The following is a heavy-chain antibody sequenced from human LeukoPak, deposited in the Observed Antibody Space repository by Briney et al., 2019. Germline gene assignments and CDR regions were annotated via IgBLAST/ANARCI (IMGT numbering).Heavy chain of an antibody. CDR2: IYYTGGS. V-gene: IGHV4-39*07. CDR1: GGSISSRTYY. CDR3: TGELDGTGVDY. D-gene: IGHD1-7*01. Sequence: SETLSLTCTVSGGSISSRTYYWGWIRQPPGKGLEGIGSIYYTGGSYYNPSLKSRFSTSLDTSRNQFSLKLSSVTAADTAIYYCTGELDGTGVDYWGQGILVTVSS. J-gene: IGHJ4*02.